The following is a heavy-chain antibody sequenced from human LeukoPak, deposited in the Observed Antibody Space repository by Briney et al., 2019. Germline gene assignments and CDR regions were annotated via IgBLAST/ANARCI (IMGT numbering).Heavy chain of an antibody. D-gene: IGHD1-26*01. CDR3: ARGIRAVAGKGATNY. Sequence: GRSLRLSCAASGFTFSSYAMHWVRQAPGKGLEWVAVISYDGSNKYYADSVKGRFTISRDNSKNTLYLQMNSLRAEDTAVYYCARGIRAVAGKGATNYWGQGTLVTVSS. J-gene: IGHJ4*02. CDR2: ISYDGSNK. V-gene: IGHV3-30-3*01. CDR1: GFTFSSYA.